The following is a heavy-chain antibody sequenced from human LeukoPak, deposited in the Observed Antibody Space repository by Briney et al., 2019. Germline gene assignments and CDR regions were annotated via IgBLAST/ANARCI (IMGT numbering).Heavy chain of an antibody. CDR1: GFTFDDYA. CDR3: AKDAGGSGSYYSVGYYYYMDV. V-gene: IGHV3-43*02. CDR2: ISGDGGST. D-gene: IGHD3-10*01. J-gene: IGHJ6*03. Sequence: GGSLRLSCAASGFTFDDYAMHWVRHAPGKGLEWVSLISGDGGSTYYADSVKGRFTISRDNSKNSLYLQMNSLRTEDTALYYCAKDAGGSGSYYSVGYYYYMDVWGKGTTVTVSS.